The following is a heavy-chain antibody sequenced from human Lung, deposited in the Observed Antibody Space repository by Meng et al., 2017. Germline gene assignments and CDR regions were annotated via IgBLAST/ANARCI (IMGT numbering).Heavy chain of an antibody. CDR3: ARESGYFEY. J-gene: IGHJ4*02. V-gene: IGHV3-74*03. Sequence: EVQRVAAAGGLVRGGGSLRLSCAASGFTFRSCWMHWVRQAPGKGLVWVSRIRGDGGSIVYADSVKGRFTISRDNAKNTLFLQMNSLRAEDTAVYYCARESGYFEYWGQGILVTVSS. CDR2: IRGDGGSI. CDR1: GFTFRSCW.